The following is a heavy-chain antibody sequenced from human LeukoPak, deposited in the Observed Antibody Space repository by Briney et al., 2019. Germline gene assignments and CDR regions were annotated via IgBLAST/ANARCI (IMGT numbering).Heavy chain of an antibody. CDR1: GGSISNYY. V-gene: IGHV4-34*01. Sequence: SETLSLTCTVSGGSISNYYWSWIRQPPGKGLEWIGEINHSGSTNYNPSLKSRVTISVDTSKNQFSLKLSSVTAADTAVYYCASRPQGPYCSGGSCYDYYYGMDVWGQGTTVTVSS. D-gene: IGHD2-15*01. J-gene: IGHJ6*02. CDR3: ASRPQGPYCSGGSCYDYYYGMDV. CDR2: INHSGST.